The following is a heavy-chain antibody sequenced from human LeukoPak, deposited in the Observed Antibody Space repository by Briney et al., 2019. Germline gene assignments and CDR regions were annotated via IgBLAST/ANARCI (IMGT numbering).Heavy chain of an antibody. CDR1: GGSISSGGYY. V-gene: IGHV4-30-2*01. CDR3: ARAHQRSREDEYPTGDYYYYMDV. CDR2: IYHSGST. Sequence: SQTLSLTCTVSGGSISSGGYYWSWIRQPPGKGLEWIGYIYHSGSTYYNPSLKSRVTISVDRSKNQFSLKLSSVTAADTAVYYCARAHQRSREDEYPTGDYYYYMDVWGKGTTVTVSS. D-gene: IGHD2-2*01. J-gene: IGHJ6*03.